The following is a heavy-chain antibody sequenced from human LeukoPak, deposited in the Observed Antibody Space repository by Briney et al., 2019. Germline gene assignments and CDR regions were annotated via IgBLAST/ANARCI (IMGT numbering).Heavy chain of an antibody. V-gene: IGHV3-30-3*01. J-gene: IGHJ5*02. Sequence: GRSLRLSCAASGFTFSSYAMHWVRQAPGKGLEWVAVLSYDGSNKYYADSVKGRFTISRDNSKNTLYLQMNSLRAEDTAVYYCARDSGWDRGYNWFDPWGQGTLVTVSS. CDR3: ARDSGWDRGYNWFDP. CDR1: GFTFSSYA. D-gene: IGHD6-19*01. CDR2: LSYDGSNK.